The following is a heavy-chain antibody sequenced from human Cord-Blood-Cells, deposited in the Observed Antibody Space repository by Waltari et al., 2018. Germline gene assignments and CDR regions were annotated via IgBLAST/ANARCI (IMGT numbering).Heavy chain of an antibody. Sequence: EVQLVESGGVVVQPGGSLRLSCAASGFTFADYAMHWVRQAPGKGLEWVSLISWDGGSTYYADSVKGRFTISRDNSKNSLYLQMNSLRAEDTALYYCAKSGIAAAGTLDYWGQGTLVTVSS. V-gene: IGHV3-43D*04. J-gene: IGHJ4*02. CDR1: GFTFADYA. D-gene: IGHD6-13*01. CDR3: AKSGIAAAGTLDY. CDR2: ISWDGGST.